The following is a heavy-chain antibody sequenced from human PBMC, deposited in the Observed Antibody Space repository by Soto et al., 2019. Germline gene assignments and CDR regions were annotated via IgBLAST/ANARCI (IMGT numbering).Heavy chain of an antibody. CDR2: IHSTGGDT. CDR3: AKGMPTFLGWFDS. Sequence: PGGSLRLSCAASGFTSSNYAMSCARQAPRKGLQWVSIIHSTGGDTYYPDSVKARFTISRHNSKNSLSLQLHRLRAHHPSVYYCAKGMPTFLGWFDSWGQGTRVTVAS. CDR1: GFTSSNYA. D-gene: IGHD3-16*01. J-gene: IGHJ5*01. V-gene: IGHV3-23*01.